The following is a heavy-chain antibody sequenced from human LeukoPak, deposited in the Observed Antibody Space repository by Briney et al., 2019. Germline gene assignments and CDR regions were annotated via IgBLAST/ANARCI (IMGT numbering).Heavy chain of an antibody. CDR1: GGSISSYY. Sequence: SETLSLTCTVSGGSISSYYWSWIRQPPGKGLEWIGYIYYSGSTNYNPSLKSRVTISVDTSKNQFSLKLSSVTAADTAVYYCARHGDYYDSSAYYYVLNAFDIWGQGTMVTVSS. V-gene: IGHV4-59*08. J-gene: IGHJ3*02. CDR3: ARHGDYYDSSAYYYVLNAFDI. D-gene: IGHD3-22*01. CDR2: IYYSGST.